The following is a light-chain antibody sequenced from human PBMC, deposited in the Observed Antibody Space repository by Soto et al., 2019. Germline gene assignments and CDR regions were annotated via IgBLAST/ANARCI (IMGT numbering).Light chain of an antibody. Sequence: DIQMTQSQSSLSASVGDRVTITCRASQSISRYLNWYQQKPGKAPKLLIYAESALQSGVPSRFSGCGSGTDFTLTISSLQPDDFATYYCQQSYTLPLTFGGGTKVEIE. CDR3: QQSYTLPLT. CDR1: QSISRY. CDR2: AES. V-gene: IGKV1-39*01. J-gene: IGKJ4*01.